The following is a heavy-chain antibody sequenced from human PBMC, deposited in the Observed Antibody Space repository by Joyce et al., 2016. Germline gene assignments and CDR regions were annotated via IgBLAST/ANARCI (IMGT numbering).Heavy chain of an antibody. CDR2: VFSGGST. CDR3: ARELFGGKFDY. J-gene: IGHJ4*02. CDR1: GGSISSDGYY. Sequence: QVQLQESGPGLVKPSQTLSLICTVSGGSISSDGYYWSWIRQPAGKGPEWIGRVFSGGSTNYNPSLKTRVTISADTSKNQFSLKLSSVTAADTAVYFCARELFGGKFDYWGQGTLVTVSS. V-gene: IGHV4-61*02. D-gene: IGHD3-16*01.